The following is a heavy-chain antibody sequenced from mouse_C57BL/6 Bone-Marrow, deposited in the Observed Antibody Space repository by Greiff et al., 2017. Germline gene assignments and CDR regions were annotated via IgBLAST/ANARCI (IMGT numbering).Heavy chain of an antibody. D-gene: IGHD3-2*02. Sequence: VQLKQSGAELVRPGASVKLSCTASGFNIKDAYMHWVKQRPEQGLEWIGWIDPENGDTEYASKFQGKAPIPADTSSNTAYLQLSSLTSEDTAVYYCTLDSAGYGYWGQGTTLTVSS. V-gene: IGHV14-4*01. CDR2: IDPENGDT. CDR1: GFNIKDAY. CDR3: TLDSAGYGY. J-gene: IGHJ2*01.